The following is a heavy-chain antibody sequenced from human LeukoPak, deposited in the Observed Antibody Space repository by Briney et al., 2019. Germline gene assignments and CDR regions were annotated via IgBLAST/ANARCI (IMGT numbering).Heavy chain of an antibody. D-gene: IGHD3-10*02. CDR2: ISSSGSTI. V-gene: IGHV3-48*04. Sequence: GGSLRLSCAASGFTFSSYGMHWVRQAPGRGLEWVSYISSSGSTIYYADSVKGRFTISRDNAKNSLYLQMNSLRAEDTAVYYCAELGITMIGGVWGKGTTVTISS. CDR1: GFTFSSYG. J-gene: IGHJ6*04. CDR3: AELGITMIGGV.